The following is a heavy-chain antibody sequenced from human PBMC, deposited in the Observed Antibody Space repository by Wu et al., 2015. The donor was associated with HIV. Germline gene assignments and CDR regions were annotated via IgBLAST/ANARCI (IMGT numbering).Heavy chain of an antibody. CDR1: GYTLTELS. D-gene: IGHD6-13*01. CDR2: INPYNGDT. J-gene: IGHJ2*01. Sequence: QVQLVQSGAEVKKPGASVKVSCKVSGYTLTELSMHWVRQAPGKGLEWMGWINPYNGDTNYAQKFQGRVTMTTATSTSTAYMELRSLRSDDTAVYYCAREPLAAAGDYWYFDLWGRGTLVTVSS. CDR3: AREPLAAAGDYWYFDL. V-gene: IGHV1-24*01.